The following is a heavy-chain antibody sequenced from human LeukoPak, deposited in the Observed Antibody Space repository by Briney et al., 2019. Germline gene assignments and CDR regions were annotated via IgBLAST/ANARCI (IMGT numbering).Heavy chain of an antibody. D-gene: IGHD4/OR15-4a*01. CDR2: ISGSGGST. J-gene: IGHJ4*02. Sequence: GGSLRLSCAASGFTFSSYAISWVRQAPGEGLEWVSHISGSGGSTYYADSVKGRFTISRDNSKSTLYLQMNSLRVEDTAVYYCAKAGLVRGGALDSWGQGTLVTVSS. CDR1: GFTFSSYA. V-gene: IGHV3-23*01. CDR3: AKAGLVRGGALDS.